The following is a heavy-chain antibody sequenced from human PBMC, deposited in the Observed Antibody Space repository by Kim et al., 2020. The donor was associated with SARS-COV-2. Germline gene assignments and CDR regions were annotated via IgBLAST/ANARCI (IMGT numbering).Heavy chain of an antibody. J-gene: IGHJ6*03. CDR3: ARGGPTVTTSYMDV. Sequence: SETLSLTCAVYGGSFSGYYWSWIRQPPGKGLEWIGEINHSGSTNYNPSLKSRVTISVDTSKNQFSLKLSSVTAADTAVYYRARGGPTVTTSYMDVWGKGT. D-gene: IGHD4-17*01. CDR1: GGSFSGYY. V-gene: IGHV4-34*01. CDR2: INHSGST.